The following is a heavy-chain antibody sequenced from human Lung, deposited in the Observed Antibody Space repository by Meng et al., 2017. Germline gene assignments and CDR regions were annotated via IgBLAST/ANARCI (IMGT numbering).Heavy chain of an antibody. CDR2: INHSGST. CDR3: ARGPTTMAHDFDY. J-gene: IGHJ4*02. V-gene: IGHV4-34*01. D-gene: IGHD4-11*01. CDR1: GGSFSDYY. Sequence: QLQLQQWGRGLLKPSETLSRTCVVSGGSFSDYYWSWIRQPPGKGLEWIGEINHSGSTNYNPSLESRATISVDTSQNNLSLKLSSVTAADSAVYYCARGPTTMAHDFDYWGQGTLVTVSS.